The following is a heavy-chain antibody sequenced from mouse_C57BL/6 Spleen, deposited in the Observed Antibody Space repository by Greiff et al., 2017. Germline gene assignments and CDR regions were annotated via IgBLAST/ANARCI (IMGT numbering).Heavy chain of an antibody. Sequence: QVQLQQSGPGLVQPSQSLSITCTVSGFSLTSYGVHWVRPSPGKGLEWLGVIWRGGSTDSNAAFMSRLSITKDNSKSQVFFKMNSLQADDTAIYYCAKNYYYGSSYHWYFDVWGTGTTVTVSS. CDR1: GFSLTSYG. V-gene: IGHV2-5*01. CDR2: IWRGGST. D-gene: IGHD1-1*01. J-gene: IGHJ1*03. CDR3: AKNYYYGSSYHWYFDV.